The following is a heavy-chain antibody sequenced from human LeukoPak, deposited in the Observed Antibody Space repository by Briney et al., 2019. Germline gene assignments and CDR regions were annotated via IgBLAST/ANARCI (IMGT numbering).Heavy chain of an antibody. CDR2: IYYSGST. CDR1: GGSISSYY. CDR3: ARAPLTTVTTAHFWFDP. V-gene: IGHV4-59*01. Sequence: PSETLSLTCTVSGGSISSYYWSWIRQPPGKGLEWIGYIYYSGSTNYNPSLKSRVTISVDTSKNQFSLKLSSGTAADTAVYYCARAPLTTVTTAHFWFDPWGQGTLVTVSS. J-gene: IGHJ5*02. D-gene: IGHD4-17*01.